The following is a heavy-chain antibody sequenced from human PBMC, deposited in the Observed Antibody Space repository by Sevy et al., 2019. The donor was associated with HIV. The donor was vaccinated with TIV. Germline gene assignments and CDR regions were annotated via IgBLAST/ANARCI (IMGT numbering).Heavy chain of an antibody. CDR2: IYSDGTT. CDR3: VGADRPNQGDF. CDR1: GFTVSRNF. D-gene: IGHD6-6*01. J-gene: IGHJ4*02. V-gene: IGHV3-53*01. Sequence: GESLKISCAASGFTVSRNFMSWIRQAPGKGLEWVSIIYSDGTTFYADSVKGRFTISRDNSRNTLYLQMNTLGAEDTAVYYCVGADRPNQGDFWGQGTLVTVSS.